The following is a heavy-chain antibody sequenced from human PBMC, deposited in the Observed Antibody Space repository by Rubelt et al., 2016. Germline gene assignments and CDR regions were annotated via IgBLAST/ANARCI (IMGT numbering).Heavy chain of an antibody. CDR2: INHSGST. CDR3: ARGLARAAAAPRRLWFDP. Sequence: QVQLQQWGAGLLKPPETLSLTCAVYGGSFSGYYWRWIRQPPGKGLEWIGEINHSGSTNYNPSLKSRVTISVDTSKNQFSLKLSSVTAAATAVYYWARGLARAAAAPRRLWFDPWGQGTLVTVSS. J-gene: IGHJ5*02. V-gene: IGHV4-34*01. D-gene: IGHD6-13*01. CDR1: GGSFSGYY.